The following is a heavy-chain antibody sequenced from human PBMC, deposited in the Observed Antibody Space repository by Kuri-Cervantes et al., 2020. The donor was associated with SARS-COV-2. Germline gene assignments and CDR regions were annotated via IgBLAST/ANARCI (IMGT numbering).Heavy chain of an antibody. V-gene: IGHV3-48*03. CDR3: ASQDSVVVPAANAFDI. Sequence: GGSLRLSCAASGFTFSSYEMNWVRQAPGKGLEWVSYISSSGSTIYYADSVKGRFSISRDNAKNSLYLQMNSLRAEDTAVYYCASQDSVVVPAANAFDIWGQGTMVTVSS. CDR2: ISSSGSTI. J-gene: IGHJ3*02. D-gene: IGHD2-2*01. CDR1: GFTFSSYE.